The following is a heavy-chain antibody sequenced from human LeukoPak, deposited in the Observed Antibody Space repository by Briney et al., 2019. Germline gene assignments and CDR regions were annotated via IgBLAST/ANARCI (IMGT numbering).Heavy chain of an antibody. D-gene: IGHD4-17*01. CDR3: ARGMTTVTTRAFDY. CDR2: IYYSGST. J-gene: IGHJ4*02. CDR1: GGSISSYY. V-gene: IGHV4-39*07. Sequence: PSETLSLTCTVSGGSISSYYWGWIRQPPGKGLEWIGSIYYSGSTYYNPSLKSRVTISVDTSKNQFSLKLSSVTAADTAVYYCARGMTTVTTRAFDYWGQGTLVTVSS.